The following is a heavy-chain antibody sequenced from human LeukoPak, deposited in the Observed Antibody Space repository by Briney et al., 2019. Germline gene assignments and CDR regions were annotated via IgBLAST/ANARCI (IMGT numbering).Heavy chain of an antibody. J-gene: IGHJ4*01. Sequence: GGSLRLSCAASGFTFSSYAMSWVRQAPGKGLEWVSAISGSGGSTYYADSVKGRFTISRDNSKNTLYLQMNSLRAEGTAVYYRAKGIYSSGWSYFDYWGHGTLVTVSS. V-gene: IGHV3-23*01. CDR1: GFTFSSYA. CDR3: AKGIYSSGWSYFDY. D-gene: IGHD6-19*01. CDR2: ISGSGGST.